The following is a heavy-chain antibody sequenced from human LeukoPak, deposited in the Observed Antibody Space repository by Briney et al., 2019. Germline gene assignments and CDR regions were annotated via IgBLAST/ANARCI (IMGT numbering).Heavy chain of an antibody. J-gene: IGHJ4*02. Sequence: GGSLRLSCAASGFTFNNYWLSWVRQAPGKGLEWVANIKTDGSETYYVDAVKGRFTISRDNAKNSLYLQMNNLRVKDTAVYYCVRNLPGAGYWGQGTLVIVSS. V-gene: IGHV3-7*01. CDR1: GFTFNNYW. D-gene: IGHD3-9*01. CDR3: VRNLPGAGY. CDR2: IKTDGSET.